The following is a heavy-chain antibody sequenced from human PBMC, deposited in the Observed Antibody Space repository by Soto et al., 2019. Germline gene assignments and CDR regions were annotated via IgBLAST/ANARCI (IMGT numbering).Heavy chain of an antibody. CDR2: ISGSGGST. V-gene: IGHV3-23*01. CDR3: AKDSGVEYYDYSLWSYRYHCFDY. Sequence: EVQLLESGGGLVQPGGSLRLSCAASGFTFSSYAMSWVRQAPGKGLEWVSAISGSGGSTYYADSVKGRFTISRDNSKNTLYRQMHSLRAEVTAVYLCAKDSGVEYYDYSLWSYRYHCFDYWGQGTLVTVSS. D-gene: IGHD3-16*02. CDR1: GFTFSSYA. J-gene: IGHJ4*02.